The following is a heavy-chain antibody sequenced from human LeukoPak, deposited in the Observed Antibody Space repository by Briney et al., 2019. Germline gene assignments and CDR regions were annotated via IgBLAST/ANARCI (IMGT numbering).Heavy chain of an antibody. CDR3: ARVGRLYGMDV. J-gene: IGHJ6*02. CDR1: GGSISSYY. D-gene: IGHD6-25*01. CDR2: IYYSGST. Sequence: SETLSLTCTVCGGSISSYYWSLIRQPPGKGPEWIGYIYYSGSTNYNPSLKSRVTISVDTSKNQFSLKLSSVTAADTAVYYCARVGRLYGMDVWGQGTTVTVSS. V-gene: IGHV4-59*08.